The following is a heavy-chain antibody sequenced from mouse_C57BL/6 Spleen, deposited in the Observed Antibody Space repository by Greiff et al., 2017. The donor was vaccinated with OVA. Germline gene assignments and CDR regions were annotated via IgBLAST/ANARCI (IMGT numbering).Heavy chain of an antibody. J-gene: IGHJ1*03. Sequence: EVKLVESGPGMVKPSQSLSLTCTVTGYSITSGYDWHWIRHFPGNKLEWMGYISYSGSTNYNPSLKSRISITHDTSKNHFFLKLNSVTTEDTATYYCARGLRRYWYFDVWGTGTTVTVSS. V-gene: IGHV3-1*01. CDR3: ARGLRRYWYFDV. CDR2: ISYSGST. D-gene: IGHD2-2*01. CDR1: GYSITSGYD.